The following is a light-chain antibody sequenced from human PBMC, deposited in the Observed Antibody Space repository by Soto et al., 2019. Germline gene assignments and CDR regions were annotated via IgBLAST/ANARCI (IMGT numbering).Light chain of an antibody. Sequence: QSALTQPPSVSGSPGQSVTISCTGTSSDISGYHRVSWYQQPPGTAPKLMIYEVYNRPSGVPDRFSGSKSGNTASLTISGLQAEDESDYYCSLYISSSTSYVFGTGTKLTVL. CDR1: SSDISGYHR. CDR2: EVY. V-gene: IGLV2-18*01. CDR3: SLYISSSTSYV. J-gene: IGLJ1*01.